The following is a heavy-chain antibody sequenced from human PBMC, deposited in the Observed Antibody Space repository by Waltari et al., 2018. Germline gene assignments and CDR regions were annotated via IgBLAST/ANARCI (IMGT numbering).Heavy chain of an antibody. J-gene: IGHJ4*02. CDR3: AREDQPFYYGSGSYRY. D-gene: IGHD3-10*01. CDR1: GFTFSSYS. Sequence: EVQLVESGGGLVKPGGSLRLSCAASGFTFSSYSMNWVRPAPGKGLEWVSAISSSSSYIYYADSVKGRFTISRDNAKNSLYLQMNSLRAEDTAVYYCAREDQPFYYGSGSYRYWGQGTMVTVSS. CDR2: ISSSSSYI. V-gene: IGHV3-21*01.